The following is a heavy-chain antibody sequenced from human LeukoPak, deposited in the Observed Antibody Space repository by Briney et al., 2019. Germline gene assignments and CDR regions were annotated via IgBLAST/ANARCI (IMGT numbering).Heavy chain of an antibody. Sequence: SETLSLTCAVYGGSFSGYYWSWIRQPPGKGLEWIGEINHSGSTNYNPSLKSRVTISVDTSKNQFSLKLSSVTAADTAVYYCASFAPSGVFGVVKPQLVHRFDYWGQGTLVTVSS. V-gene: IGHV4-34*01. D-gene: IGHD3-3*01. CDR3: ASFAPSGVFGVVKPQLVHRFDY. CDR2: INHSGST. J-gene: IGHJ4*02. CDR1: GGSFSGYY.